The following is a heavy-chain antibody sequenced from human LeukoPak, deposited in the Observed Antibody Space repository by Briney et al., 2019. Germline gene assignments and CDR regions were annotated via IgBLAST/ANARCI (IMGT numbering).Heavy chain of an antibody. Sequence: GGSLRLSCAASGFSFSSYAMSWVRQAPGKGLEWVSAIGGSGGSTYYADSVKGRFTISRDNSKNTLYLQMNSLRAEDTAVYYCAKALGQWLVLYYFDYWGQGTLVTVSS. V-gene: IGHV3-23*01. CDR2: IGGSGGST. CDR3: AKALGQWLVLYYFDY. CDR1: GFSFSSYA. J-gene: IGHJ4*02. D-gene: IGHD6-19*01.